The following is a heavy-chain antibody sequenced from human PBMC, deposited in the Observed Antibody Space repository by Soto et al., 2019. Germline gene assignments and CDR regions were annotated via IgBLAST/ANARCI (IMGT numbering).Heavy chain of an antibody. Sequence: QVQLRQWGAGLSKPSETLSLTCAVFGGSFSGYYWSWIRQPPGKGLEWIGEINHSGSTNYNPSLKRRVTIAVDTSKNQFSLKLSSVTAADTAVYYCARKHDYDSLSWYFDLWGRGTLVTVSS. D-gene: IGHD3-22*01. CDR1: GGSFSGYY. CDR2: INHSGST. V-gene: IGHV4-34*01. CDR3: ARKHDYDSLSWYFDL. J-gene: IGHJ2*01.